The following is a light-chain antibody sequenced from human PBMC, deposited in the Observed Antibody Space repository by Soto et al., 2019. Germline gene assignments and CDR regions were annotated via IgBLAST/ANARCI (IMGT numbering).Light chain of an antibody. Sequence: DIQLTQSPSSLSASVGDRVTITCRASQSISSYLNWYQQKPGKSPKLLIYSASSLQSGVPSRCSGSGSGTDFTLTISSLQPEDFATYYCQQSYSTLQFTFGQGTKLEIK. J-gene: IGKJ2*01. CDR3: QQSYSTLQFT. V-gene: IGKV1-39*01. CDR1: QSISSY. CDR2: SAS.